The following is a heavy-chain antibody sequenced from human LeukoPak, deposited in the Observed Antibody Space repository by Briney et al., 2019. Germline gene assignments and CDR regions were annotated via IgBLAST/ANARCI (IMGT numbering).Heavy chain of an antibody. J-gene: IGHJ5*02. V-gene: IGHV4-38-2*02. CDR1: GYSISSGYY. Sequence: SETLSLTCTVSGYSISSGYYWGWIRQPPGKGLEWIGSIYHSGSTYYNPSLKSRVTISVDTSKNQSSLKLSSVTAADTAVYYCARGDPFRAGWFDPWGQGTLVTVSS. CDR2: IYHSGST. CDR3: ARGDPFRAGWFDP. D-gene: IGHD6-13*01.